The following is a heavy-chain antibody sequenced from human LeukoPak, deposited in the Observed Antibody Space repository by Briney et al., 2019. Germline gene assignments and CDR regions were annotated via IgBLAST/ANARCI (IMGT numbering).Heavy chain of an antibody. CDR2: ISTISSTK. CDR1: GFTFSSYD. CDR3: ARGKIGYYYGDYDGY. Sequence: PGGSLRLSCAASGFTFSSYDMSWVRQAPGKGLEWVSYISTISSTKYYAVSVKGRFTISRDNAKNSLYLQMNSLRDEDTAVYYCARGKIGYYYGDYDGYWGQGTLVTVSS. J-gene: IGHJ4*02. D-gene: IGHD4-17*01. V-gene: IGHV3-48*02.